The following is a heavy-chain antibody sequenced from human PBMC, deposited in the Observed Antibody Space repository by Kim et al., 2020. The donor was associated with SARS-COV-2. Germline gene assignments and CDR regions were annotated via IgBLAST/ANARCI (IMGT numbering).Heavy chain of an antibody. CDR3: AREDIVVVPAATHARGYSYYGMDV. J-gene: IGHJ6*02. CDR2: INSDGSST. Sequence: GGSLRLSCVASGFTFSSYWMHWVRQAPGKGLVWVSRINSDGSSTSYADSVKGRFTISRDNAKNTLYLQMNSLRAEDTAVYYCAREDIVVVPAATHARGYSYYGMDVWGQGTTVTVSS. CDR1: GFTFSSYW. D-gene: IGHD2-2*01. V-gene: IGHV3-74*01.